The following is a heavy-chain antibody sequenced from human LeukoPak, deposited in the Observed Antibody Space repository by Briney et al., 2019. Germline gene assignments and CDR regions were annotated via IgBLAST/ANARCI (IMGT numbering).Heavy chain of an antibody. V-gene: IGHV3-7*03. CDR2: IKQDGSEI. CDR3: VRDKLTGASRLDY. Sequence: GGSLRLSCTASGFTFSNFWMSWVRQAPGKELEWVANIKQDGSEIYYVDSVKGRFTISRDNAKNSLYLQMNSLRAEDTAVYYCVRDKLTGASRLDYWGQGTLLTVSS. CDR1: GFTFSNFW. D-gene: IGHD7-27*01. J-gene: IGHJ4*02.